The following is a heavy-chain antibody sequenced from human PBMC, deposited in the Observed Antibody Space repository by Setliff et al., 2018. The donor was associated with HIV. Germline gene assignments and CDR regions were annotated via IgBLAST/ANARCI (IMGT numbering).Heavy chain of an antibody. Sequence: ASVKVSCKASGHTFTTYYMHWMRQAPGQGLEWIGIINPTGGNTTYAQKLQGRVTMTRDTSTSTVYMELNKLRSDDTAVYYCARGKPIFGVNNWFDPWGQGTLVTVSS. V-gene: IGHV1-46*01. J-gene: IGHJ5*02. CDR2: INPTGGNT. CDR1: GHTFTTYY. D-gene: IGHD3-3*01. CDR3: ARGKPIFGVNNWFDP.